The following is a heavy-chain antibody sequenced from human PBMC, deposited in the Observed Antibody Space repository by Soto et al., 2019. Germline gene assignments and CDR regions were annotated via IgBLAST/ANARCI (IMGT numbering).Heavy chain of an antibody. Sequence: QAQLVQSGAEVRRPGASVKVSCKTSGYTFATYYLHWVRQAPGQGLEWMGFIFPNSVGSTASAPQLVGRVTMTRASSLSTAHLELSGLTAEDSGVYFCAKDEGGIFDSWGQGTLVSVSS. D-gene: IGHD3-16*01. CDR2: IFPNSVGST. CDR1: GYTFATYY. V-gene: IGHV1-2*02. J-gene: IGHJ4*01. CDR3: AKDEGGIFDS.